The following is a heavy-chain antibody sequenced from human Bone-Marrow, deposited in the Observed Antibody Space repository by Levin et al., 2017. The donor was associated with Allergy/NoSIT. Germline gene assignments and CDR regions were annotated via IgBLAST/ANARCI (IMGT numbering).Heavy chain of an antibody. V-gene: IGHV3-23*01. CDR2: ISDGGHST. CDR1: GFTFSGFT. Sequence: GGSLRLSCVASGFTFSGFTMSWVRQAPGRRMEWVASISDGGHSTYYADSVKGRFTISRDNFYNTLYLQMNRLRADDTAKYYCTKRRSEPTDPAHFNSWGPGTLVTVSS. CDR3: TKRRSEPTDPAHFNS. J-gene: IGHJ4*02.